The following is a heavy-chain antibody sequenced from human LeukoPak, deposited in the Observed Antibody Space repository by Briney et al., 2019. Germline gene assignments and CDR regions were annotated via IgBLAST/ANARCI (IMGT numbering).Heavy chain of an antibody. J-gene: IGHJ4*02. V-gene: IGHV3-30*02. Sequence: GGSLRLSCAASGFTFSSYGMHWVRQAPGKGLEWVAFIRYDGSNKYYADSVKGRFTISRDNSKNTLYLQMNSLRAEDTAVYYCAKVQQLVDVEDYWGQGTLVTVSS. CDR3: AKVQQLVDVEDY. D-gene: IGHD6-13*01. CDR2: IRYDGSNK. CDR1: GFTFSSYG.